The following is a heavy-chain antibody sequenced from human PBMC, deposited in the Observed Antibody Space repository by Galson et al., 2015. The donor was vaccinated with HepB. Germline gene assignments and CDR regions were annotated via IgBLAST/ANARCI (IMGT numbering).Heavy chain of an antibody. D-gene: IGHD6-13*01. CDR1: GFTFSSYA. V-gene: IGHV3-30-3*01. J-gene: IGHJ4*02. CDR2: ISYDGSNK. CDR3: ARARYSSIY. Sequence: SLRLSCAASGFTFSSYAMHWVRQAPGKGLEWVAVISYDGSNKYYADSVKGRFTISRDNSKNTLYLQMNSLRAEDTAVYYCARARYSSIYWGQGTLVTVSS.